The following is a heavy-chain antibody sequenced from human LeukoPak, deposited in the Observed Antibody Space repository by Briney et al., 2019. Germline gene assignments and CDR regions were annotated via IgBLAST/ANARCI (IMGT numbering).Heavy chain of an antibody. CDR3: ARDIRVVGATLYFDF. CDR2: IHYSGST. V-gene: IGHV4-59*02. J-gene: IGHJ4*02. CDR1: GGSVSGHY. Sequence: SETLSLTCTVSGGSVSGHYWSWIRQPPGKGLEWIGHIHYSGSTNYHTPLKSRVTMSVDTSKNHFSLNLSSVTAADTAVYYCARDIRVVGATLYFDFWGQGTLVTVSS. D-gene: IGHD1-26*01.